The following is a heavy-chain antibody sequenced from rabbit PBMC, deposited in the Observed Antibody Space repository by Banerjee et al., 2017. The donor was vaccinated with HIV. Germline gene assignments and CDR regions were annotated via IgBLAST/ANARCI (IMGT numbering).Heavy chain of an antibody. CDR3: ARFIASFAGYGYANL. D-gene: IGHD6-1*01. V-gene: IGHV1S45*01. J-gene: IGHJ4*01. Sequence: QEQLEESGGDLVKPEGSLTLTCTASGFSFSNKYVMCWVRQAPGKGLEWIGYINTGSSQTWYASWVNGRFTVTKTSSTTVTLQMTSLTAADTATYFCARFIASFAGYGYANLWGPGTLVTVS. CDR1: GFSFSNKYV. CDR2: INTGSSQT.